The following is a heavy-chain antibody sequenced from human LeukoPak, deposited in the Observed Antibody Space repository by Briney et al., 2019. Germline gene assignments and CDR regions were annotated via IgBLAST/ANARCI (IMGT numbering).Heavy chain of an antibody. CDR1: GITFSSYG. V-gene: IGHV3-30*03. J-gene: IGHJ4*02. Sequence: PGGSLRLSCAASGITFSSYGMHWVRQAPGKGLEWVAVISYDGSNKYYADSVKGRFTISRDNSKNTLYLQMNSLRAEDTAVYYCSTIDYWGQGTLVTVSS. CDR3: STIDY. CDR2: ISYDGSNK.